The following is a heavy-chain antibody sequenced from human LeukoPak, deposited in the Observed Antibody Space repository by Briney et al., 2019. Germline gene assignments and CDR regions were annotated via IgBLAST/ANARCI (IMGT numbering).Heavy chain of an antibody. CDR1: GGSISSYY. CDR3: ARVHRGFFIDY. D-gene: IGHD3-3*01. V-gene: IGHV4-59*12. CDR2: IYYSGST. J-gene: IGHJ4*02. Sequence: SETLSLTCTVSGGSISSYYWSWIRQPPGKGLEWIGYIYYSGSTNYNPSLKSRVTISVDTSKNQFSLKLSSETAADTAVYYFARVHRGFFIDYWGQGTLVTVSS.